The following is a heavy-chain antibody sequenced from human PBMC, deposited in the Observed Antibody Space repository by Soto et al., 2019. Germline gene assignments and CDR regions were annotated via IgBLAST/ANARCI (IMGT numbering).Heavy chain of an antibody. CDR3: ARDRQSEIVAMLASNGMDV. CDR1: GGSINSDDSY. J-gene: IGHJ6*02. D-gene: IGHD5-12*01. V-gene: IGHV4-30-4*01. CDR2: IYDSAST. Sequence: QVQLQESGPGLVKPSQTLSLTCPVSGGSINSDDSYWSWLRQPPGRGLEWIGYIYDSASTDHNPSLKSRVTISVATSKNQFSLKLNSVTAADTAVYYCARDRQSEIVAMLASNGMDVWGQGTTVIVSS.